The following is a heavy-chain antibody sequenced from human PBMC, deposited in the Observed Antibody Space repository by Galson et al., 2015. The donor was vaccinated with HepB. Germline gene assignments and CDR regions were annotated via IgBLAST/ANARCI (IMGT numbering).Heavy chain of an antibody. D-gene: IGHD6-19*01. J-gene: IGHJ4*02. V-gene: IGHV4-59*01. CDR2: IYYSGST. CDR3: ARPRGGSGHPIDY. CDR1: GGSISSYY. Sequence: SETLSLTCTVSGGSISSYYWSWIRQPPGKGLEWIGYIYYSGSTNYNPSLKSRVTISVDTSKNQFSLKLSSVTAADTAVYYCARPRGGSGHPIDYWGQGTLVTVSS.